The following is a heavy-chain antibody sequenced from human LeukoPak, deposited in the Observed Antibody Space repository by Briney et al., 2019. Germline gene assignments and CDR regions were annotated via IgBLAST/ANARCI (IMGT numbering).Heavy chain of an antibody. V-gene: IGHV3-21*01. J-gene: IGHJ4*02. D-gene: IGHD1-26*01. CDR2: ISSSSSYI. Sequence: GGSLRLSCAASGFTFSSYSMNWARQAPGKGLEWASSISSSSSYIYYADSVKGRFTISRDNAKNSLYLQMNSLRAEDTAVYYCARDPFIVGATAPFDYWGQGTLVTVSS. CDR3: ARDPFIVGATAPFDY. CDR1: GFTFSSYS.